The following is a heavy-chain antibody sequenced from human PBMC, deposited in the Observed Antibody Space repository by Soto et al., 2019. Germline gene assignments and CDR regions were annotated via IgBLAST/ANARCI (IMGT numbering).Heavy chain of an antibody. J-gene: IGHJ4*02. CDR1: GGSFSGYY. CDR2: INHSGST. Sequence: PSETLFLTCAVYGGSFSGYYWSWIRQPPGKGLEWIGEINHSGSTNYNPSLKSRVTISVDTSKNQFSLKLSSVTAADTAVYYCARGGGGSSSHYYFDYWGQGTLVTVSS. D-gene: IGHD1-26*01. CDR3: ARGGGGSSSHYYFDY. V-gene: IGHV4-34*01.